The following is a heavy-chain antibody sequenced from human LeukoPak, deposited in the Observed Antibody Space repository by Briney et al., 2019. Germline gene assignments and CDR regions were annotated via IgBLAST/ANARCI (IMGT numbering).Heavy chain of an antibody. CDR2: IYYSGST. V-gene: IGHV4-59*01. CDR1: GGSISSYY. CDR3: ARARSGWYFIDY. D-gene: IGHD6-19*01. J-gene: IGHJ4*02. Sequence: PSETLSLTCTVSGGSISSYYWSWIRQPPGKGLEWIGYIYYSGSTNYNPSLKSRVTISVDTSKNQFSLKLSPVTAADTAVYYCARARSGWYFIDYWGQGTLVTVSS.